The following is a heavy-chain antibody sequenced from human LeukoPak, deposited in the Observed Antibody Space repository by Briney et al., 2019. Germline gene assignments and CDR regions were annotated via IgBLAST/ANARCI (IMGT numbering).Heavy chain of an antibody. V-gene: IGHV4-59*12. CDR3: ARGKYYDFWRNNYYYYGMDV. J-gene: IGHJ6*02. Sequence: SETLSLTCTVSGGSISSYYWSWIRQPPGKGLEWIGYIYYSGSTNYNPSLKSRVTISVDTSKNQFSLKLSSVTAADTAVYYCARGKYYDFWRNNYYYYGMDVWGQGTTVTVSS. D-gene: IGHD3-3*01. CDR2: IYYSGST. CDR1: GGSISSYY.